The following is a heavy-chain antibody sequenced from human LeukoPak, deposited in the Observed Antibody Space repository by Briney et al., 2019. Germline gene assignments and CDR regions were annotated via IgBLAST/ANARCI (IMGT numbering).Heavy chain of an antibody. J-gene: IGHJ4*02. V-gene: IGHV3-30-3*01. D-gene: IGHD2-15*01. CDR1: GFTFSSYA. CDR3: ARVDHFDY. CDR2: ISYDGSNK. Sequence: QPGGSLRLSCAASGFTFSSYAMHWVRQAPGKGLEWVVVISYDGSNKYYADSVKGRFTISRDNSKNTLYLQMNSLRAEDTAVYYCARVDHFDYWGQGTLVTVSS.